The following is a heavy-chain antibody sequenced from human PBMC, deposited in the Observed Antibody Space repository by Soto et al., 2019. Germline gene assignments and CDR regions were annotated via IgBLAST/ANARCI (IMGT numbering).Heavy chain of an antibody. J-gene: IGHJ6*02. CDR1: GFTFSDYY. V-gene: IGHV3-11*05. CDR3: ARDLTRSGNYYYGMDV. Sequence: GGSLRFSCAASGFTFSDYYMSWIRQAPGKGLEWVSYISSTSSYTNYADSVKGRFTISRDNAKNSLYLQMNSLRAEDTAVYYCARDLTRSGNYYYGMDVWGQGTVVTVSS. D-gene: IGHD3-3*01. CDR2: ISSTSSYT.